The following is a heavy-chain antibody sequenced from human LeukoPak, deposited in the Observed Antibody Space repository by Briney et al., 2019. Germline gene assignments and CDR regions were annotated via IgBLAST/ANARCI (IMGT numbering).Heavy chain of an antibody. CDR1: GGSISSSNYY. CDR3: AREAMVRGGFVDV. CDR2: IYTSGST. J-gene: IGHJ6*04. D-gene: IGHD3-10*01. V-gene: IGHV4-61*02. Sequence: SETLSLTCTVSGGSISSSNYYWSWIRQPAGKGLEWIGRIYTSGSTNYNPSLKSRVTMSVDTSKNQFSLKLSSVTAADTAVYYCAREAMVRGGFVDVWGKGTTVTVSS.